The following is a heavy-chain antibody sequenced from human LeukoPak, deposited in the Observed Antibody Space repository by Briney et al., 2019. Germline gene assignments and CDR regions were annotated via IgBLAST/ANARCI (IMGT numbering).Heavy chain of an antibody. V-gene: IGHV1-46*01. Sequence: ASVKVSCKASGYTFTSYYMHWVRQAPGQGLEWMGLINPSGGSTSYAQKFQGRVTMTRDTSTSTVYMELSSLRSEDTAVYYCARGLRYYDSSGSLVGYWGQGTLVTVSS. J-gene: IGHJ4*02. CDR3: ARGLRYYDSSGSLVGY. CDR2: INPSGGST. D-gene: IGHD3-22*01. CDR1: GYTFTSYY.